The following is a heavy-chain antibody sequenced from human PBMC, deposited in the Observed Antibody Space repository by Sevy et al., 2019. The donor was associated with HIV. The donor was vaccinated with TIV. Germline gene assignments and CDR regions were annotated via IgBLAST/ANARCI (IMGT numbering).Heavy chain of an antibody. CDR1: GGSISSGGYY. CDR2: IYNTGPT. V-gene: IGHV4-31*03. J-gene: IGHJ4*02. D-gene: IGHD5-18*01. CDR3: ARKLGGYSFGRHTEGSFDY. Sequence: SETLSLTCSVSGGSISSGGYYGSWIRQHPGKGLEWLGDIYNTGPTYYNPSLKSRVTISIDTSKNQFSLKLSSVTAADTAVYYCARKLGGYSFGRHTEGSFDYWGQGTLVTVSS.